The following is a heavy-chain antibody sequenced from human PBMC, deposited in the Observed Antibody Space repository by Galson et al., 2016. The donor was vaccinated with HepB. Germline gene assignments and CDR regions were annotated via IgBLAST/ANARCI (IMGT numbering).Heavy chain of an antibody. V-gene: IGHV1-8*01. Sequence: SVKVSCKASGYTFTNYDINWVRQATGQGLEWMRWMNTKTGNTGYAQKLQGRVTLTRDTSITTAYLELSSLRAEDMAVYYCTRGDHWGQGTLVTVSS. CDR3: TRGDH. CDR1: GYTFTNYD. CDR2: MNTKTGNT. J-gene: IGHJ4*02.